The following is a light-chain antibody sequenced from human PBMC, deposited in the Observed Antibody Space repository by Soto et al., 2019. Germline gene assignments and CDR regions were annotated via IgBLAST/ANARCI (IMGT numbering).Light chain of an antibody. Sequence: EIVLTQSPATLSLSPGERATLSCGASQSISSYLAWYQQKPGLAPRLLIYDASSRATGIPDRFSGSGSETDFTLTISRLEPEDFAVYYCQQYGGSLTFGPGTQVDIK. CDR2: DAS. CDR3: QQYGGSLT. CDR1: QSISSY. V-gene: IGKV3D-20*01. J-gene: IGKJ3*01.